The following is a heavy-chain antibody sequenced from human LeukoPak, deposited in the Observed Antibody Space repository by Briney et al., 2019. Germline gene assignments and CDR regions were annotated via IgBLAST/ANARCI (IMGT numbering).Heavy chain of an antibody. CDR1: GFTFSSYA. Sequence: PGGSLRLSCAASGFTFSSYAMSWVRQAPGKGLEWVSAISGSGGSTYYADSVKGRFTISRDNSKNTLYLQMNSLRAEDTAVYYCAKVFEDIVVVVAAYNYWGQGTLVTVSS. J-gene: IGHJ4*02. D-gene: IGHD2-15*01. V-gene: IGHV3-23*01. CDR3: AKVFEDIVVVVAAYNY. CDR2: ISGSGGST.